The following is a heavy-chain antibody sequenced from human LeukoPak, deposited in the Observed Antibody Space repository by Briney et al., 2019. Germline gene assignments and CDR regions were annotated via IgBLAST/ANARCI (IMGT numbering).Heavy chain of an antibody. D-gene: IGHD5-12*01. CDR2: IKQDGSDT. J-gene: IGHJ4*02. CDR1: GFTFSNYW. V-gene: IGHV3-7*03. Sequence: PGGSLRLSCVVSGFTFSNYWMTWVRQAPGKGLEWVANIKQDGSDTYFVGSVKGRFTISRDNAKNSLYLEMNSLRVEDTAVYYCATSGYSGYGIDYWGQGTLVAVS. CDR3: ATSGYSGYGIDY.